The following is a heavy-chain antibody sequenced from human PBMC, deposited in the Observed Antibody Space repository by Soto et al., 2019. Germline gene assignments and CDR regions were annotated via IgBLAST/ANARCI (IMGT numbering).Heavy chain of an antibody. CDR3: AKDNRALLGAFDI. Sequence: GGSLRLSCAASGFTFDDYAMHWVRQAPGKGLEWVSGISWNSGSIGYADSVKGRFTISRDNAKNSLYLQMNSLRAEDTALYYCAKDNRALLGAFDIWGQGTMVTVSS. V-gene: IGHV3-9*01. J-gene: IGHJ3*02. CDR2: ISWNSGSI. D-gene: IGHD2-15*01. CDR1: GFTFDDYA.